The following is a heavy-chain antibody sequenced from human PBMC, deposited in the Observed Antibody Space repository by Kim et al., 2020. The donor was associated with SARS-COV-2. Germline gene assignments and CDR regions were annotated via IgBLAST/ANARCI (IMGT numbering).Heavy chain of an antibody. J-gene: IGHJ4*02. CDR3: ARVPQAAAAPRPVY. CDR1: GYTFTGYY. V-gene: IGHV1-2*06. CDR2: INPNSGGT. D-gene: IGHD6-13*01. Sequence: ASVKVSCKASGYTFTGYYMHWVRQAPGQGLEWMGRINPNSGGTNYAQKFQGRITMTRDTSISTAYMELSRLRSDDTAVYYCARVPQAAAAPRPVYWGQGTLVTVSS.